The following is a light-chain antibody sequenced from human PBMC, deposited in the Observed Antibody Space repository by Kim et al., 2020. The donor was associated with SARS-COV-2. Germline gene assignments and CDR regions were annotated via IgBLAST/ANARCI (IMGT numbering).Light chain of an antibody. CDR2: AAA. CDR3: QQANTFPLT. J-gene: IGKJ4*01. V-gene: IGKV1-12*01. CDR1: QGVYGW. Sequence: DIQMTKSRSSVSASVGDRVTITCRASQGVYGWLAWYQQKPGKAPNLLIYAAATLQSGVPSRFSGSGSGTDFALTINSLQPEDSATYYCQQANTFPLTFGGGTKVDIK.